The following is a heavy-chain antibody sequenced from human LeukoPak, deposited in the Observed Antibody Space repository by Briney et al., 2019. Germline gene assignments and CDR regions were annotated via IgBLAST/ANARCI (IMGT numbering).Heavy chain of an antibody. V-gene: IGHV3-13*01. D-gene: IGHD6-6*01. CDR1: GFTFNNYA. CDR2: IGTGGDT. CDR3: AKGSAAARPYYFDY. J-gene: IGHJ4*02. Sequence: GGSLRLSCAASGFTFNNYAMHWVRQATGKGLEWVSAIGTGGDTYYPASVKGRFTISRENVKNSLYLQMNSLRAEDTAVYYCAKGSAAARPYYFDYWGQGTLVTVSS.